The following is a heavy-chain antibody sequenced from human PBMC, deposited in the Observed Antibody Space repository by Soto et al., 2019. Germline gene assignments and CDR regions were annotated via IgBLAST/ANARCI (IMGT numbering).Heavy chain of an antibody. Sequence: ASVKVSCKASGYTFTSYGICWVRQAPGQGLEWMGWISAYNGNTSYAQKLQGRVTMTTDTSTSTAYMELRSLRSDDTAVYYCARAPVLWSGELQELNWFDPWGQGTLVTVSS. CDR3: ARAPVLWSGELQELNWFDP. D-gene: IGHD3-10*01. J-gene: IGHJ5*02. CDR1: GYTFTSYG. CDR2: ISAYNGNT. V-gene: IGHV1-18*01.